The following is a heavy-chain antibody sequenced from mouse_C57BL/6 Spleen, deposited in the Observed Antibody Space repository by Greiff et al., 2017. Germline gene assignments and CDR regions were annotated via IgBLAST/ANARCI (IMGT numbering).Heavy chain of an antibody. V-gene: IGHV3-6*01. J-gene: IGHJ4*01. CDR3: AREGDYDGGSYYYAMDY. CDR1: GYSITSGYY. Sequence: EVKVEESGPGLVKPSQSLSLTCSVTGYSITSGYYWNWIRQFPGNKLEWMGYISYDGSNNYNPSLKNRISFTRDTSKNQFFLKLNSVTTEDTATYYCAREGDYDGGSYYYAMDYWGQGTSVTVSS. D-gene: IGHD2-4*01. CDR2: ISYDGSN.